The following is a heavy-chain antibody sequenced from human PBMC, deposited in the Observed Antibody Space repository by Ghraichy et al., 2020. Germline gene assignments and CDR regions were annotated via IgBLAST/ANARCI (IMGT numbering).Heavy chain of an antibody. J-gene: IGHJ6*02. V-gene: IGHV4-59*08. Sequence: ESLNISCTVSGGSIRSYYWSWIRHAPGKGLEWIGYVYYNGNTAYSPSLKSRATISVDTSKNQFSLRLTSVTAADTAVYYCARRGRGYSLYFYGLDIWGQGTTVTVSS. CDR3: ARRGRGYSLYFYGLDI. D-gene: IGHD5-18*01. CDR1: GGSIRSYY. CDR2: VYYNGNT.